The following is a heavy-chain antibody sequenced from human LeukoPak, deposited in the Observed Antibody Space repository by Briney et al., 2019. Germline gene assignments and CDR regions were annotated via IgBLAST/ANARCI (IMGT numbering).Heavy chain of an antibody. J-gene: IGHJ4*02. CDR1: GYTFTSNY. CDR3: AREGHSGSFIFDY. D-gene: IGHD1-26*01. CDR2: IAPSSGTT. V-gene: IGHV1-46*01. Sequence: ASVKVSCKASGYTFTSNYMHWVRQAPGQGLEWMGVIAPSSGTTSYAQKFQGRVTMTRDTSTSTAYMELRSLRSDDTAVYYCAREGHSGSFIFDYWGQGTLVTVSS.